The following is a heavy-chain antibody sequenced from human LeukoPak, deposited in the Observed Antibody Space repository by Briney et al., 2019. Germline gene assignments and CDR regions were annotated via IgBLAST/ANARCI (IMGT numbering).Heavy chain of an antibody. CDR2: IKQDGGEE. CDR1: GFAFSRYW. D-gene: IGHD1-26*01. Sequence: PGGSLRLSCVASGFAFSRYWMTWVRQAPGKGLEWVANIKQDGGEEYYVDSVKGRFTISRDNAKNSLFLQMNSLRVEDTAVYYCGRVGGSYYTYWGQGTLVTVSS. J-gene: IGHJ4*02. V-gene: IGHV3-7*01. CDR3: GRVGGSYYTY.